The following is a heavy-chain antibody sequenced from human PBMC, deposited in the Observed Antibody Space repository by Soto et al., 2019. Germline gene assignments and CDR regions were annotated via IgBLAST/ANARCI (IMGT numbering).Heavy chain of an antibody. V-gene: IGHV4-39*07. Sequence: SETLSLTCTVSGGSISSSSYYWGWIRQPPGKGLEWIGSIYYSGSTYYNPSLKSRVTISVDTSKNQFSLKLSSVTAADTAVYCCAKNYGNAFDIWGQGTMVTVSS. J-gene: IGHJ3*02. D-gene: IGHD3-10*01. CDR1: GGSISSSSYY. CDR3: AKNYGNAFDI. CDR2: IYYSGST.